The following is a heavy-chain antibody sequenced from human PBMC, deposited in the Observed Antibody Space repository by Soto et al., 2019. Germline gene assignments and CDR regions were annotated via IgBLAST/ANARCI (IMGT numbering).Heavy chain of an antibody. Sequence: GESLKISCKGSGYSFTSYWIGWVRQMPGKDLEWMGIIYPGDSDTRYSPSFQGQVTISADKSIGTAYLQWSSLKASNTAIYYCARRDSSGWYNWFDPWGQRTLVTVTS. V-gene: IGHV5-51*01. J-gene: IGHJ5*02. CDR3: ARRDSSGWYNWFDP. CDR1: GYSFTSYW. CDR2: IYPGDSDT. D-gene: IGHD6-19*01.